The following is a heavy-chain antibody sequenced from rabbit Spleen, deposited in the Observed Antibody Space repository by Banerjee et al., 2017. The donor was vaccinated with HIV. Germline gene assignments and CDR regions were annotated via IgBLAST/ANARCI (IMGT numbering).Heavy chain of an antibody. J-gene: IGHJ6*01. Sequence: QSLEESGGGLVQPEGSLTLTCTASGFSFSNSYYVCWVRQAPGKGLEWIGCIWSGSNGNTYYASWAKGRFTISKTSSTTVTLQMTSLTAADTATYFCARDLAGVIGWNFGWWGPGTLVTVS. CDR1: GFSFSNSYY. D-gene: IGHD4-1*01. V-gene: IGHV1S40*01. CDR2: IWSGSNGNT. CDR3: ARDLAGVIGWNFGW.